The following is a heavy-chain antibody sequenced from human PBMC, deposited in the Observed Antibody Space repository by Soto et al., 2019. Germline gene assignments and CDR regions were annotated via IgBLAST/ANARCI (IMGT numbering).Heavy chain of an antibody. D-gene: IGHD5-18*01. V-gene: IGHV4-34*01. CDR2: INHSGST. CDR1: GGSISGYY. CDR3: ARSVATAMATFFDY. Sequence: PSETLSLTCTVSGGSISGYYWSWIRQPPGKGLEWIGEINHSGSTNYNPSLKSRVTISVDTSKNQFSLKLSSVTAADTAVYYCARSVATAMATFFDYWGQGTLVTVSS. J-gene: IGHJ4*02.